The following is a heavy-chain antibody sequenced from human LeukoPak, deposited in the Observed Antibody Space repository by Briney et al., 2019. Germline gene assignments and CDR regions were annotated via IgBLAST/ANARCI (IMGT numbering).Heavy chain of an antibody. CDR1: GYSISSSNW. D-gene: IGHD3-10*01. J-gene: IGHJ4*02. V-gene: IGHV4-28*03. CDR2: IYYSGST. CDR3: AREDFSSGSYDY. Sequence: SDTLSLTCAVSGYSISSSNWWGWIRQPPGKGLEWIGYIYYSGSTNYNPSLKSRVTISVDTSKNQFSLKLSSVTAADTAVYYCAREDFSSGSYDYWGQGTLVTVSS.